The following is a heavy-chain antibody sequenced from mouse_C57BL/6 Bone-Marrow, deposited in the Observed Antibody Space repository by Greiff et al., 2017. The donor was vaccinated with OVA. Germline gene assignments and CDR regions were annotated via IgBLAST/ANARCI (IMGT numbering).Heavy chain of an antibody. CDR1: GFTFTDYY. J-gene: IGHJ3*01. CDR2: IRNKANGYTT. CDR3: ARPYYYGSSSLLAY. V-gene: IGHV7-3*01. Sequence: EVKLVESGGGLVQPGGSLSLSCAASGFTFTDYYMSWVRQPPGKALEWLGFIRNKANGYTTEYSASVKGRFTISRDNSQSILYLQMNALRAEDSATYYWARPYYYGSSSLLAYWAKGLWSLSLQ. D-gene: IGHD1-1*01.